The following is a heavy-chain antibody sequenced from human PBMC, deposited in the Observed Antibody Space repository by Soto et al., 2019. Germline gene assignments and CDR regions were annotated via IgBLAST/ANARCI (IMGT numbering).Heavy chain of an antibody. J-gene: IGHJ4*02. CDR2: ISGTGGST. V-gene: IGHV3-23*01. CDR3: AKDRLGGNFDY. CDR1: GFTFHNYA. Sequence: EVQLLDSGGGLVQPGGSLRLSCAASGFTFHNYAMNWVRQAPGKGLEWVATISGTGGSTYYADSVKGRFTISRDNSKNTLYLQMNSLRVEDTAVYYCAKDRLGGNFDYWGQGTQVTVSS.